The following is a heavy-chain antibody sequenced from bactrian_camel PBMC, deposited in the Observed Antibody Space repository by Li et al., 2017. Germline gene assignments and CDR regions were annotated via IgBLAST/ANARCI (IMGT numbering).Heavy chain of an antibody. CDR2: VNDGHG. J-gene: IGHJ4*01. CDR1: GYTHLCYE. D-gene: IGHD3*01. Sequence: VQLVESGGGSVQAGGSLTLSCVASGYTHLCYERSWYRQAPGKEREYISDVNDGHGRYAESVKGRFTIAQDNAKSTLYLQMNSLQTDDTGMYYCAIGRIALSSGTVLWDEPTGQGTQVTVS. V-gene: IGHV3S40*01.